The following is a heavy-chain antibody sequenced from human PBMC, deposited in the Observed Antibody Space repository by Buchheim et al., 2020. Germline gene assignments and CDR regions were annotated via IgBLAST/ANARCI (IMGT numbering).Heavy chain of an antibody. J-gene: IGHJ4*02. CDR3: ARGYSGSGQYYFDY. Sequence: EVQLVESGGGLVQPGGSLRLSCAASGFTVSSNYMSWVRQAPGKGLEWVSVIYSGGSTYYADSVKGRFTISSDNSKNTLYLHMNSLRAEDTAVYYCARGYSGSGQYYFDYWGQGTL. D-gene: IGHD1-26*01. CDR1: GFTVSSNY. CDR2: IYSGGST. V-gene: IGHV3-66*02.